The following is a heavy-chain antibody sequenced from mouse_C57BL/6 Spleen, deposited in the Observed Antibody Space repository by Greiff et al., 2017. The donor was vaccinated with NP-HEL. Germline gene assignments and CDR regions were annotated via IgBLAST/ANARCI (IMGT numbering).Heavy chain of an antibody. CDR1: GFTFSSYG. Sequence: EVKLVESGGDLVKPGGSLKLSCAASGFTFSSYGMSWVRQTPDKRLEWVATISSGGSYTYYPDSVKGRFTISRDNAKNTLYLQMSSLKSEDTAMYYCARLGVTTRYFDVWGTGTTVTVSS. CDR3: ARLGVTTRYFDV. CDR2: ISSGGSYT. J-gene: IGHJ1*03. V-gene: IGHV5-6*01. D-gene: IGHD2-1*01.